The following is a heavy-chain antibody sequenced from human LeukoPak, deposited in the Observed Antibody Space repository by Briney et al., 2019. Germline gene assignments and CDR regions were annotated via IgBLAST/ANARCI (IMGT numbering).Heavy chain of an antibody. Sequence: GGSLRLSCLASGFTFSSYSMSWVRQAPGKGLEWVSAISPDDSTAYYADSVKGRFTVSRDNSRNTLYLLLNSLRAEDTALYYCARLSAYYYGSQFYYYMDVWGKGTTVTVS. J-gene: IGHJ6*03. CDR2: ISPDDSTA. D-gene: IGHD3-10*01. CDR1: GFTFSSYS. CDR3: ARLSAYYYGSQFYYYMDV. V-gene: IGHV3-23*01.